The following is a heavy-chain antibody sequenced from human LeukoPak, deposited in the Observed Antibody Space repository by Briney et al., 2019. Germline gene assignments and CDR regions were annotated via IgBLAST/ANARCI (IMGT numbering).Heavy chain of an antibody. Sequence: SVKVSCKASGGTFSSYAISWVRQAPGQGLEWMGRIIPIFGTANYAQKFQGRVTITTDESTSTAYMELSGLRSEDTAVYYCASPLGGYFEGAFDIWGQGTMVTVSS. CDR1: GGTFSSYA. V-gene: IGHV1-69*05. D-gene: IGHD3-9*01. CDR3: ASPLGGYFEGAFDI. CDR2: IIPIFGTA. J-gene: IGHJ3*02.